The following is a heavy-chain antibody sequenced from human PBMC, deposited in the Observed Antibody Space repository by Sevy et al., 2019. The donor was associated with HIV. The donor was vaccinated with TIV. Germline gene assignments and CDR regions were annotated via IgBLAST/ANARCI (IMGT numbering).Heavy chain of an antibody. CDR2: MNPNNGNT. CDR1: GYTFSSHD. D-gene: IGHD1-7*01. J-gene: IGHJ6*02. CDR3: ARDPSGNYLTPHYRDYYGLDV. Sequence: ASVKVSCKTSGYTFSSHDINWVRQAPGQGLEWMGWMNPNNGNTGYVQKFQDRVTMTRDSSIATASMGLRGLTSDDTAVYYCARDPSGNYLTPHYRDYYGLDVWGQGTAVTVSS. V-gene: IGHV1-8*01.